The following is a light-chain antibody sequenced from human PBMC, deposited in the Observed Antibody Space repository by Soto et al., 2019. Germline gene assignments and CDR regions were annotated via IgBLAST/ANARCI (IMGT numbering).Light chain of an antibody. J-gene: IGKJ2*01. V-gene: IGKV3-20*01. CDR2: GAS. CDR1: QSLTSSY. Sequence: EIVLTQSPGTLSLSPGERATLSCRASQSLTSSYLAWYQQKPGQAPRLLIYGASSRATGIPDRFSGTGSGKAFNLTISRLEHEDFAVYYCQQYESSPPSYTFGQGTKLEIK. CDR3: QQYESSPPSYT.